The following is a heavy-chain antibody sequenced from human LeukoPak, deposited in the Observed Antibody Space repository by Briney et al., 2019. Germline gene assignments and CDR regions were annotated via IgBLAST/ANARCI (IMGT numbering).Heavy chain of an antibody. Sequence: GGSLRLSRAASGFTFSDSAMHWVRQGPGKGLECVSAISGSGGSTYYADSVKGRFTISRDNSKNTLYLQMNSLRAEDTAVYYCAKDQRDTELITMIVVVPNSYWGQGTLVTVSS. CDR1: GFTFSDSA. CDR2: ISGSGGST. CDR3: AKDQRDTELITMIVVVPNSY. J-gene: IGHJ4*02. D-gene: IGHD3-22*01. V-gene: IGHV3-23*01.